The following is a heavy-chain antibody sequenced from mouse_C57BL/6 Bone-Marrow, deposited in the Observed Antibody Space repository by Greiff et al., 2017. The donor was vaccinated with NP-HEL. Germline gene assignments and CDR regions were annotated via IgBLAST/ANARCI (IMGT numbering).Heavy chain of an antibody. D-gene: IGHD1-1*01. J-gene: IGHJ3*01. Sequence: VMLVESGAELARPGASVKLSCKASGYTFTSYGISWVKQRTGQGLEWIGEIYPRSGNTYYNEKFKGKATLTADKSSSTAYMELRSLTSEDSAVYFCARSYYGSSYGFAYWGQGTLVTVSA. CDR3: ARSYYGSSYGFAY. CDR2: IYPRSGNT. CDR1: GYTFTSYG. V-gene: IGHV1-81*01.